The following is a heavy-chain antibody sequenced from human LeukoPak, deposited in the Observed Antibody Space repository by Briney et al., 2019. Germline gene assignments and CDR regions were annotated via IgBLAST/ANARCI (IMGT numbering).Heavy chain of an antibody. J-gene: IGHJ4*02. CDR2: ISTSGNTR. CDR1: GFTFSSYE. D-gene: IGHD1-1*01. V-gene: IGHV3-48*03. Sequence: GGSLRLSCAASGFTFSSYEMNWVRQAPGKGLEWVSYISTSGNTRYYADSVKGRFTISRDNAKNTLYLQMNSLRVEDTAVYYCARDYNWNPPDYWGQGTLVTVSS. CDR3: ARDYNWNPPDY.